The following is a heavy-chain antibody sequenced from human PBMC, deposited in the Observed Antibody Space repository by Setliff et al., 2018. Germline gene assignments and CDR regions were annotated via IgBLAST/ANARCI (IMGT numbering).Heavy chain of an antibody. V-gene: IGHV3-48*01. Sequence: GGSLRLSCAASGFTFSSYSMNWVRQAPGKGLEWVSYFSGSSSTIRYADSVKGRFTISRDNAKNSLYLQMNSLRAEDTAVYYCARERYYNFWNGYDYYYYYMDVWGIGTTVTVSS. D-gene: IGHD3-3*01. CDR1: GFTFSSYS. J-gene: IGHJ6*03. CDR2: FSGSSSTI. CDR3: ARERYYNFWNGYDYYYYYMDV.